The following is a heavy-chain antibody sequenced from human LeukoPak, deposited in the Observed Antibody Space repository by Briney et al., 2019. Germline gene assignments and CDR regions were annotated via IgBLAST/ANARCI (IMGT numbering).Heavy chain of an antibody. CDR1: GFTFSSYG. CDR3: AGSDSWYTLDY. D-gene: IGHD6-13*01. V-gene: IGHV3-NL1*01. CDR2: IYSGGST. Sequence: PGGSLRLSCAASGFTFSSYGMHWVRQAPGKGLEWVAVIYSGGSTFYADSVKGRFTISRDSSKNTVYLQMNSLRAEDTAVYYCAGSDSWYTLDYWGQGTLVTVSS. J-gene: IGHJ4*02.